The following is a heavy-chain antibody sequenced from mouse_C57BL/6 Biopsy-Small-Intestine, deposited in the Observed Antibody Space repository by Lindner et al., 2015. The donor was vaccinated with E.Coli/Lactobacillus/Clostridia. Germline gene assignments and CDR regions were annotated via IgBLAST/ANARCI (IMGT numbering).Heavy chain of an antibody. CDR1: GYTFANYW. CDR2: INPSSDYN. CDR3: ARSGNYYRSTYDY. V-gene: IGHV1-7*01. D-gene: IGHD1-1*01. J-gene: IGHJ2*01. Sequence: VQLQESGAELAKPGASVKLSCKASGYTFANYWIHWVKQRPGQGLEWIGYINPSSDYNKYNQKFRDKATLTADKSSSTAYMQLSSLTYEDSAVYYCARSGNYYRSTYDYWGQGTTLTVSS.